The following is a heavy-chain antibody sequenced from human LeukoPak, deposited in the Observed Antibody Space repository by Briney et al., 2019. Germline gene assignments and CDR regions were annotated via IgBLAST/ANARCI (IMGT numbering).Heavy chain of an antibody. CDR2: IYYSGST. CDR3: ARGRSGSYYGFDY. D-gene: IGHD1-26*01. CDR1: GGSISSGGYY. V-gene: IGHV4-31*03. J-gene: IGHJ4*02. Sequence: PSETLSLTCTVSGGSISSGGYYWSWIRQHPGKGLEWIGYIYYSGSTYYNPSLKSRVTISVDTSKNQFSLKLSSVTAADTAVYYCARGRSGSYYGFDYWGQGTLVTVSS.